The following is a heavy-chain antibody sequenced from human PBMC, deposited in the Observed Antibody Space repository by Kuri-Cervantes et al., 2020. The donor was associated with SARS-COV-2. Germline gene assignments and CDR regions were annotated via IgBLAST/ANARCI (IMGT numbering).Heavy chain of an antibody. Sequence: ASVKVSCKASGYTFTSYYMHWVRQAPGQGLEWMGIINPSGGSTNYAQKFQGRVTITTDESTSTAYMELSSLRSEDTAVYYCARDLGDGYNFAGDAFDIWGQGTMVTVSS. J-gene: IGHJ3*02. CDR3: ARDLGDGYNFAGDAFDI. CDR1: GYTFTSYY. CDR2: INPSGGST. V-gene: IGHV1-46*01. D-gene: IGHD5-24*01.